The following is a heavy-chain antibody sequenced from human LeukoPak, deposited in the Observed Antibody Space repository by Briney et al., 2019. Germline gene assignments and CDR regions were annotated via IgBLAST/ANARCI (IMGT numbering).Heavy chain of an antibody. CDR3: ARDGEDSRYSYGFPDAFDI. CDR2: IYYSGST. Sequence: SETLSLTCTVSGGSISSGDYYWSWIRQPPGKGLEWIGYIYYSGSTYYNPSLKSRVTISVDTSKNQFSLKQSSVTAADTAVYYCARDGEDSRYSYGFPDAFDIWGQGTMVTVSS. D-gene: IGHD5-18*01. CDR1: GGSISSGDYY. V-gene: IGHV4-30-4*08. J-gene: IGHJ3*02.